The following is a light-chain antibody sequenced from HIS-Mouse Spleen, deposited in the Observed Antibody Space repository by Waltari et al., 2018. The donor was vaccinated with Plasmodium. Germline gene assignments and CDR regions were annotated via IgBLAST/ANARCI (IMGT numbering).Light chain of an antibody. J-gene: IGLJ3*02. CDR2: DDS. V-gene: IGLV3-10*01. Sequence: SYELTQPPSVSVSPGQTARHTCSGDALPKKYSSLYQQKSGQAPVLVIYDDSKRPSGIPERFSGSSSGTMATLTISGAQVEDEADYYCYSTDSSGNHRVFGGGTKLTVL. CDR1: ALPKKY. CDR3: YSTDSSGNHRV.